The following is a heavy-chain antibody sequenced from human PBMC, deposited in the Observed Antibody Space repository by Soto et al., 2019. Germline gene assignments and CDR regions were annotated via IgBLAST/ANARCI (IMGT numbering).Heavy chain of an antibody. D-gene: IGHD2-15*01. CDR3: ARLVVVAATPGYYYYYYIDV. CDR2: IYYSGST. Sequence: SETLSLTCTVSGGSISSSSYYWGWIRQPPGKGLEWIGSIYYSGSTYYNPSLKSRVTISVDTSKNQFSLKLSSVTAADTAVYYCARLVVVAATPGYYYYYYIDVWGKGTTVTVSS. J-gene: IGHJ6*03. CDR1: GGSISSSSYY. V-gene: IGHV4-39*01.